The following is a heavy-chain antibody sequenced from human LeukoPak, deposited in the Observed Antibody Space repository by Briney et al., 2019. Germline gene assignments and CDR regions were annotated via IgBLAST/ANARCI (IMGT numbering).Heavy chain of an antibody. D-gene: IGHD3-22*01. Sequence: GGSLRLSCAASGFTFSSYAMSWVRQAPGKGPEWVSAISGNGGSTYYADSVKGRFTISRDNSKNTLYLQMNGLRAEDTAVYYCAKEGVTYYYDSSGYYPDYWGQGTLVTVSS. CDR3: AKEGVTYYYDSSGYYPDY. J-gene: IGHJ4*02. CDR1: GFTFSSYA. V-gene: IGHV3-23*01. CDR2: ISGNGGST.